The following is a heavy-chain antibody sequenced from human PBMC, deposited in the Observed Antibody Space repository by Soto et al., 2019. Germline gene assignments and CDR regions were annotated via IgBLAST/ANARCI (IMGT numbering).Heavy chain of an antibody. J-gene: IGHJ6*04. CDR1: GGTFNRET. V-gene: IGHV1-69*02. CDR3: GRGGKLGGDLDV. D-gene: IGHD3-10*01. CDR2: IIPVLDVT. Sequence: QAQLVQSGAEVKKPGSSVKVSCKASGGTFNRETFSWVRQAPGQGLQWMGRIIPVLDVTEYPQNFQGRVRITADTCTSTVYLARRGLGYDDTAVYYFGRGGKLGGDLDVWGKGTPVIVSS.